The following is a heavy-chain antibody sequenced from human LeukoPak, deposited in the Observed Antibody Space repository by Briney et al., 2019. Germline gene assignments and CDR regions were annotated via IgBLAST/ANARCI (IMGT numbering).Heavy chain of an antibody. CDR3: ARDLNHAFDY. Sequence: PGGSLRLSCAASGFPFSTYSMSWVRQAPGKGVEGISYIGGNGRGICYADSVKGRFTISRDNAKDSLYLHMSNLRAEDTAIYYCARDLNHAFDYWGQGTLVTVSS. CDR2: IGGNGRGI. CDR1: GFPFSTYS. J-gene: IGHJ4*02. V-gene: IGHV3-48*01.